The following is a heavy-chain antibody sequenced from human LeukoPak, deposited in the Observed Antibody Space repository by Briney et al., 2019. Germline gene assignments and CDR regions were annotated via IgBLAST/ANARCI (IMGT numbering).Heavy chain of an antibody. CDR1: GYSISSGYY. D-gene: IGHD3-10*01. J-gene: IGHJ5*02. V-gene: IGHV4-38-2*02. CDR3: ARHFGTGDYYGSGSRNWFDP. Sequence: SETLSLTCTVSGYSISSGYYWGWIRQPPGKGLEWIGSIYHSGSTYYNPSLKSRVTISVDTSKNQFSLKLSSVTAADTAVYYCARHFGTGDYYGSGSRNWFDPWGQGTLVTVSS. CDR2: IYHSGST.